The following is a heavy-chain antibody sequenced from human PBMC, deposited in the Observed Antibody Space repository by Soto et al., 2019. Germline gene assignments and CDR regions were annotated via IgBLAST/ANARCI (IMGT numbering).Heavy chain of an antibody. CDR2: ITSSGTTV. V-gene: IGHV3-48*02. Sequence: EVHLVESGEGLVQPGGSLRLSCAASGFTFSSYSLNWVRQAPGKGLEWVSDITSSGTTVYYADSVRGRFTISRDNDRNSLYLQMNSLRDGDTAVYYCARGSSNWAYYFDFWGQGTRVNVSS. CDR1: GFTFSSYS. J-gene: IGHJ4*02. CDR3: ARGSSNWAYYFDF. D-gene: IGHD6-13*01.